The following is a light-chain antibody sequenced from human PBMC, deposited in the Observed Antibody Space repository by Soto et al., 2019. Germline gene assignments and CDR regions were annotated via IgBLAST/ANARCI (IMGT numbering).Light chain of an antibody. CDR3: QQYGDWPPDT. V-gene: IGKV3-15*01. J-gene: IGKJ2*01. Sequence: EIVMTQSPATLSVSPGERATLSCRASQSVSRNLAWYHQKPGQPPRLLIYDASTRATGVPARFGGSGSGTEFTLTISGPQSEDFAVYYCQQYGDWPPDTFGQGTKVEI. CDR1: QSVSRN. CDR2: DAS.